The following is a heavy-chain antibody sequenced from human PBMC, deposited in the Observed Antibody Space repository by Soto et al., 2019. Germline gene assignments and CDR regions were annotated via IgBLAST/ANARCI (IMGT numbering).Heavy chain of an antibody. Sequence: LSLTCAVSGGSISSGGYSWSWIRQPPGKGLEWIGYVYHSGSTYYNPSLKSRVTVSVDGSKNQFSLKLSSVTAADTAVYYCARDGVYCSRSSCQDFYYYGMDVWGQGTTVTVSS. J-gene: IGHJ6*02. D-gene: IGHD2-2*01. CDR3: ARDGVYCSRSSCQDFYYYGMDV. CDR2: VYHSGST. CDR1: GGSISSGGYS. V-gene: IGHV4-30-2*01.